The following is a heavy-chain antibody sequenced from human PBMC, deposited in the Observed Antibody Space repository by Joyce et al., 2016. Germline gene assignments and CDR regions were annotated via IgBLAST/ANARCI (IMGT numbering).Heavy chain of an antibody. CDR1: GFSFNGYW. Sequence: EVQLVQSGAEVQKPGESLKISCKSSGFSFNGYWIAWVRQMPGKGREWMRNIEPGDSRTRYSPSCQGQVTISADKSINTAYLHWGSLEASDTAIYYCARVISHSHFDIWGQGTLVTVSS. V-gene: IGHV5-51*01. CDR3: ARVISHSHFDI. CDR2: IEPGDSRT. D-gene: IGHD2-21*01. J-gene: IGHJ4*02.